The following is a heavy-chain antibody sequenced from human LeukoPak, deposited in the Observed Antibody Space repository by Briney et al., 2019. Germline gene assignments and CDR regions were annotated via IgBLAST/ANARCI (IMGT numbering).Heavy chain of an antibody. CDR3: ARDTDYLGTY. V-gene: IGHV3-53*01. D-gene: IGHD4-11*01. Sequence: GGSLRLSCAASRFTVSSNYMSWVRQAPGKGLEWVSVIYSGGSTYYADSVKGRFTNSRDNSKNTLYLQMNSLRAEDTAVYYCARDTDYLGTYWGQGTLVTVSS. CDR2: IYSGGST. J-gene: IGHJ4*02. CDR1: RFTVSSNY.